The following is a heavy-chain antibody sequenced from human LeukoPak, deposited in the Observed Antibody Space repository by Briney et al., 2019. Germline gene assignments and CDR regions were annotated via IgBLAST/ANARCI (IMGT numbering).Heavy chain of an antibody. CDR1: GGSISSYY. J-gene: IGHJ3*02. D-gene: IGHD3-22*01. Sequence: SETLSLTCTVSGGSISSYYWSWIRQPPGKGLEWIGYTYYSGSTNYNPSLKSRVTISVDTSKNQFSLKLSSVTAADTAVYYCARGSSEAGAFDIWGQGTMVTVSS. CDR3: ARGSSEAGAFDI. V-gene: IGHV4-59*01. CDR2: TYYSGST.